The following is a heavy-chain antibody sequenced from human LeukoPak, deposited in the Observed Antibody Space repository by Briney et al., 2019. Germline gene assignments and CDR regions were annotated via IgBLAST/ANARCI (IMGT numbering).Heavy chain of an antibody. CDR3: AREVGAIRSGDAFDI. J-gene: IGHJ3*02. CDR2: IYYSGST. D-gene: IGHD1-26*01. V-gene: IGHV4-59*01. Sequence: SETLSLTCTVSGGSISSYYWSWIRQPPGKGLEWIGYIYYSGSTNYNPSLKSRVTISVDTSKNQFSLKLSSVTAADTAVYYCAREVGAIRSGDAFDIWGQGTMVTVSS. CDR1: GGSISSYY.